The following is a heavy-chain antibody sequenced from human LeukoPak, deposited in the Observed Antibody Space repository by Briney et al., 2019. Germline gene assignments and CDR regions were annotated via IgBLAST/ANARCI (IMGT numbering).Heavy chain of an antibody. CDR1: GGTFSSYA. J-gene: IGHJ5*02. D-gene: IGHD2-2*01. Sequence: GASVKVSCKASGGTFSSYAISWVRQAPAQGLEWMGRIIPIFGTANYAQKFQGRVTITADKSTSTAYMELSSLRSEDTAVYYCARGGRYCSSTSCPYSTFDPWGQGTLVTVSS. CDR2: IIPIFGTA. V-gene: IGHV1-69*06. CDR3: ARGGRYCSSTSCPYSTFDP.